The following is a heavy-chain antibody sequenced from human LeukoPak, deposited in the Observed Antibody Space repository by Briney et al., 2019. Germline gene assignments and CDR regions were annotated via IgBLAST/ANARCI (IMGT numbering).Heavy chain of an antibody. Sequence: SETLSLTCTVSGDSINSLDLWSWVRQPPGKGLEWIGSIYYSGSTYYNPSLKSRVTISVDTSKNQFSLKLSSVTAADTAVYYCARLKGMDSSGYYYYYFDYWGQGTLVTVSS. CDR2: IYYSGST. CDR3: ARLKGMDSSGYYYYYFDY. D-gene: IGHD3-22*01. J-gene: IGHJ4*02. V-gene: IGHV4-39*01. CDR1: GDSINSLDL.